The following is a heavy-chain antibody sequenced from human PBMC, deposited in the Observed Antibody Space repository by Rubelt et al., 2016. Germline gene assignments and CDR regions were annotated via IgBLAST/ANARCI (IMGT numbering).Heavy chain of an antibody. CDR1: GYRYDTFG. CDR2: ISFHNANS. Sequence: QVQLVQSENEVKTPGASVTVSCKASGYRYDTFGFTWLRQAPGQGPEWMGWISFHNANSLHAQKFRGRLTLTEDTSTSTAFMKLRDLRPDDTATYYCAALGTAIWAFWGQGTRVIVSS. CDR3: AALGTAIWAF. V-gene: IGHV1-18*01. D-gene: IGHD1-1*01. J-gene: IGHJ4*02.